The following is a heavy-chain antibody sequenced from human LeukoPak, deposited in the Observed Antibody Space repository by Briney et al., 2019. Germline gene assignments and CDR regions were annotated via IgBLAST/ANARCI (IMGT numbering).Heavy chain of an antibody. Sequence: SETLSLTCGVSGGSISSTNWWSWVRQPPGQGLEWIGEISLTGRTNYNPSPKSRVTISVDTSKNQFSLRLSSVTAADTAVYYCATYYYTETYTYFDHWGQGTLVTVSS. CDR3: ATYYYTETYTYFDH. CDR1: GGSISSTNW. J-gene: IGHJ4*02. D-gene: IGHD3-3*01. CDR2: ISLTGRT. V-gene: IGHV4-4*02.